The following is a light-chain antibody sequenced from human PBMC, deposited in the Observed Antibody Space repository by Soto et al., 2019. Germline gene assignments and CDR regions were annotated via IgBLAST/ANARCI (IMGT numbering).Light chain of an antibody. CDR2: DAS. J-gene: IGKJ2*01. CDR1: HSVTTY. CDR3: QQGYYTPGA. Sequence: DIQMTQSPSSLSASVGDRVTITCRASHSVTTYFNWYQQRAGKAPNLLIYDASTVRTGVPSRFSGSVFEREFTLTITGVEPEDFATYYCQQGYYTPGAFGQESK. V-gene: IGKV1-39*01.